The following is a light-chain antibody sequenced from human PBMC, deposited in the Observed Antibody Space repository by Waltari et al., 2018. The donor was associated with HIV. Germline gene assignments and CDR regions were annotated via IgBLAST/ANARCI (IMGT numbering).Light chain of an antibody. CDR1: QSVSRS. J-gene: IGKJ3*01. CDR3: QQRNDWPPRFT. Sequence: EIVLTQSPATLSLSPGESAIVSCRASQSVSRSLAWYQQRPGQSPRLLIFDVSNRATGIPARFSGSGSGTDFTLTINSLEPEDFAMYYCQQRNDWPPRFTFGPGTRVDVK. V-gene: IGKV3-11*01. CDR2: DVS.